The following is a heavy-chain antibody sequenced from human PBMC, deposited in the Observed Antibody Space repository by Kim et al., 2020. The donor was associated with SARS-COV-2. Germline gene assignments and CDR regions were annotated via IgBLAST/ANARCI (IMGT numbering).Heavy chain of an antibody. Sequence: SETLSLTCTVSGGSISSYYWSWIRQPPGKGLEWIGYIYYSGSTNYNPSLKSRVTISVDTSKNQFSLKLSSVTAADTAVYYCARVWGDLYSSGWYHYYYYGMDVWGQGTTVTVSS. V-gene: IGHV4-59*01. CDR3: ARVWGDLYSSGWYHYYYYGMDV. D-gene: IGHD6-19*01. CDR1: GGSISSYY. J-gene: IGHJ6*02. CDR2: IYYSGST.